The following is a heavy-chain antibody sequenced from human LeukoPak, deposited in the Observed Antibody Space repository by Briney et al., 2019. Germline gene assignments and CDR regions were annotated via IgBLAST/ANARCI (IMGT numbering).Heavy chain of an antibody. V-gene: IGHV3-21*01. CDR1: GFTFSSYS. D-gene: IGHD6-13*01. CDR3: ARDKGSWSVGHDY. CDR2: ISSSSSYI. Sequence: GRSLRLSCAASGFTFSSYSMNWVRQAPGKGLEWVSSISSSSSYIYYADSVKGRFTISRDNAKNSLYLQMNSLRAEDTAVYYCARDKGSWSVGHDYWGQGTLVTVSS. J-gene: IGHJ4*02.